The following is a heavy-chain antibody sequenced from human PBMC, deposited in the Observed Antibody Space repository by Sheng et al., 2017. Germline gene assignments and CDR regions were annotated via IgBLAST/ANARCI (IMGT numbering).Heavy chain of an antibody. D-gene: IGHD3-3*01. CDR2: IRSKAYGGTT. CDR1: GFTFGDYA. CDR3: TRASDFWSGYHFDY. V-gene: IGHV3-49*04. J-gene: IGHJ4*02. Sequence: EVQLVESGGGLVQPGRSLRLSCTASGFTFGDYAMSWVRQAPGKGLEWVGFIRSKAYGGTTEYAASVKGRFTISRDDSKSIAYLQMNSLKTEDTAVYYCTRASDFWSGYHFDYWGQGTLVTV.